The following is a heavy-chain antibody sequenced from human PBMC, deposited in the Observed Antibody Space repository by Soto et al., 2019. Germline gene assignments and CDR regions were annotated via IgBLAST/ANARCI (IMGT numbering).Heavy chain of an antibody. CDR2: ITAYNGNT. Sequence: QVQLVQSGAEVKKPGASVTVSCKTSGYIFTSYGISWVRQAPGQGLEWMGWITAYNGNTNSAQKFQGRVTMTTDTSTTRAYGEVRSLRSDDTAVYYCAIGGVGSTSGWFDPWGQGTLVTVSS. J-gene: IGHJ5*02. CDR3: AIGGVGSTSGWFDP. V-gene: IGHV1-18*01. D-gene: IGHD1-26*01. CDR1: GYIFTSYG.